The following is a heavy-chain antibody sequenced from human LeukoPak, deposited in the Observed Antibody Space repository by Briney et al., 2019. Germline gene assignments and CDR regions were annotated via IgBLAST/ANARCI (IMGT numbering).Heavy chain of an antibody. CDR3: ARDHRLYSSSPPGAFDI. J-gene: IGHJ3*02. D-gene: IGHD6-13*01. Sequence: SETLSLTCTVSGGSISSYYWSWIRQPPGKGLEWIGYIYHSGSTYYNPSLKSRVTISVDRSKNQFSLKLSSVTAADTAVYYCARDHRLYSSSPPGAFDIWGQGTMVTVSS. V-gene: IGHV4-59*12. CDR2: IYHSGST. CDR1: GGSISSYY.